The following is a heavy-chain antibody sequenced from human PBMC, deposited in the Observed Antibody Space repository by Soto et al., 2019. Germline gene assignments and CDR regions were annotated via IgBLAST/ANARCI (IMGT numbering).Heavy chain of an antibody. CDR1: GYTFTNYG. CDR2: ISTAHRDI. Sequence: QVQLVQSGTEVKKPGASVRVSCKASGYTFTNYGISWVRQAPGQGLEWMGWISTAHRDIGYAQKFQGRVTMTTDTSTNRAYLEGRNLRSDDTAVYYCARELAYIREYWGQGTLVTVSS. D-gene: IGHD3-10*01. J-gene: IGHJ4*02. CDR3: ARELAYIREY. V-gene: IGHV1-18*04.